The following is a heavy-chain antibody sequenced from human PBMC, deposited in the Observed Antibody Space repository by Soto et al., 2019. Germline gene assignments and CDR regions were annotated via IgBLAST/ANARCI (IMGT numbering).Heavy chain of an antibody. D-gene: IGHD5-12*01. J-gene: IGHJ4*02. CDR1: PYTSNRYE. CDR2: INPSGGST. CDR3: ARDRRDGYNTFDY. V-gene: IGHV1-46*02. Sequence: ASLKGSCKAAPYTSNRYEMYWVRQAPGQGHEWMGIINPSGGSTTYAQKFQGRVTMTRDTSTSTVYMELSSLRSEDTAVYYWARDRRDGYNTFDYWGQGTLVTVSS.